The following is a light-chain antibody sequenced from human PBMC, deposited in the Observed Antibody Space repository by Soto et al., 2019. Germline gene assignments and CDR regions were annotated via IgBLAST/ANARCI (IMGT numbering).Light chain of an antibody. Sequence: EMVLTQSPGTLSLSPGERATLSCRAIQSVSSSYLAWYQQKPGQAPRLLIYGASSRATGIPDRFSGSGSGTDFTLTISRLEPEDFAVYYCQQYGRSPPITFGQGTRLEI. CDR3: QQYGRSPPIT. CDR1: QSVSSSY. CDR2: GAS. J-gene: IGKJ5*01. V-gene: IGKV3-20*01.